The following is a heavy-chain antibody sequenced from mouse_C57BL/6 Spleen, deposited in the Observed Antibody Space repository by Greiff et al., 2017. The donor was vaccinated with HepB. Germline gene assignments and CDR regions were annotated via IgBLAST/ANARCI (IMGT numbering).Heavy chain of an antibody. Sequence: QVQLKQPGAELVRPGTSVKLSCKASGYTFTSYWMHWVKQRPGQGLEWIGVIDPSDSYTNYNQKFKGKATLTVDTSSSTAYMQLSSLTSEDSAVYYCARSGYGKRYWYFDVWGTGTTVTVSS. J-gene: IGHJ1*03. V-gene: IGHV1-59*01. D-gene: IGHD2-1*01. CDR2: IDPSDSYT. CDR3: ARSGYGKRYWYFDV. CDR1: GYTFTSYW.